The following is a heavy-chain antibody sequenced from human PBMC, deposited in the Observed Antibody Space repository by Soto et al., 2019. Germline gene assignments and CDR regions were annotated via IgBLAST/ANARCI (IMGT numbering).Heavy chain of an antibody. J-gene: IGHJ4*02. CDR2: INAGNGNT. CDR3: ARGLGLYYFDY. D-gene: IGHD1-26*01. CDR1: GYTFTSYA. Sequence: QVQLVQSGAEVKKPGASVKVSCKASGYTFTSYAMHWVRQAPGQRLEWMGWINAGNGNTKYSQKFQDRVTINRDTSASTAYMELSSLRSEDTAVYYCARGLGLYYFDYWGQGTLVTVSS. V-gene: IGHV1-3*01.